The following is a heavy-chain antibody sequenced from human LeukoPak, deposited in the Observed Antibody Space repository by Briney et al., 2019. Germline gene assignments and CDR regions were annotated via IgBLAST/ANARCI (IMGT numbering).Heavy chain of an antibody. D-gene: IGHD6-6*01. CDR1: GGSFIGYD. CDR2: INHSGVT. Sequence: SEALSLTCAVSGGSFIGYDWTWIRQPPGKGLEWIGEINHSGVTNYNPSLKSRVTISVDTSKNQFSLKLSSVTAADTAVYYCASLARGGNWFDPWGQGTLVTVSS. V-gene: IGHV4-34*01. J-gene: IGHJ5*02. CDR3: ASLARGGNWFDP.